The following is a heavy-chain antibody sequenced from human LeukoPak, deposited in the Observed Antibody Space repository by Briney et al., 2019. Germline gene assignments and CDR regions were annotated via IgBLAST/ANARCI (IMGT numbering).Heavy chain of an antibody. CDR2: MNPNSGNT. Sequence: ASVKVSCKASGYTFTSYDINWVRQATGQGLEWMGWMNPNSGNTGYAQKFQGRVTMTRNTSISTAYMELSSLRSEDTAVYYCARGLRMAVAEKNWFYPWGQGTLVTVSS. V-gene: IGHV1-8*01. CDR3: ARGLRMAVAEKNWFYP. D-gene: IGHD6-19*01. CDR1: GYTFTSYD. J-gene: IGHJ5*02.